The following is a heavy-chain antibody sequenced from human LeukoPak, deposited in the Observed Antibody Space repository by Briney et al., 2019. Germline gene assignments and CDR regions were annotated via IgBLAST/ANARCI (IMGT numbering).Heavy chain of an antibody. CDR1: GFTFSDYT. D-gene: IGHD6-13*01. V-gene: IGHV3-21*01. J-gene: IGHJ3*02. CDR3: ARHIQRLNPAAGAFDT. Sequence: GGSLRLSCAASGFTFSDYTVNWVRQAPGKGLEWVSSVSSSSSYIYYADSMKGRFTISRDNAKNSLYLQIYSLRAEDTAVYYCARHIQRLNPAAGAFDTWGHGTMVTVSS. CDR2: VSSSSSYI.